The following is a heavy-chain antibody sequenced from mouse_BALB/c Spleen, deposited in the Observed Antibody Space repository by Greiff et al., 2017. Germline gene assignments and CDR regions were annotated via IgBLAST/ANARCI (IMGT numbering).Heavy chain of an antibody. J-gene: IGHJ3*01. D-gene: IGHD1-2*01. CDR3: ARSTTATFAY. V-gene: IGHV5-17*02. CDR2: ISSGSSTI. CDR1: GFTFSSFG. Sequence: DVKVVESGGGLVQPGGSRKLSCAASGFTFSSFGMHWVRQAPEKGLEWVAYISSGSSTIYYADTVKGRFTISRDNPKNTLFLQMTSLRSEDTAMYYCARSTTATFAYWGQGTLVTVSA.